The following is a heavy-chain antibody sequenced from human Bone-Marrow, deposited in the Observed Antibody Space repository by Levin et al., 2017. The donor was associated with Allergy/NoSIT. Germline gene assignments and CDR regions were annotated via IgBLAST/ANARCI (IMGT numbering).Heavy chain of an antibody. V-gene: IGHV1-69*06. Sequence: SVKVSCQASGGTFNKYVITWVRQAPGQGLEWMGGIIPIFGTTNYAQTFQGRVTITADKHTRTAYMELSSLRSEDTAVYYCAHREEIVLVVDATTKVDYGMDVWGQGTTVTVSS. CDR3: AHREEIVLVVDATTKVDYGMDV. CDR1: GGTFNKYV. CDR2: IIPIFGTT. J-gene: IGHJ6*02. D-gene: IGHD2-15*01.